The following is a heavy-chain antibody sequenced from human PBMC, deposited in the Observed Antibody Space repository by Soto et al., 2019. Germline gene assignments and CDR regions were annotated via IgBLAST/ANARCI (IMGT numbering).Heavy chain of an antibody. CDR1: GFTFGDYA. J-gene: IGHJ6*02. D-gene: IGHD2-8*01. CDR3: TRVDIVLMVYAPVYGMDV. V-gene: IGHV3-49*03. Sequence: PGGSLRLSCTASGFTFGDYAMSWFRQAPGKGLEWVGFIRSKAYGGTTEHAASVKGRFTISRDDSKSIAYLQMNSLKTEDTAVYYCTRVDIVLMVYAPVYGMDVWGQGTTVTVSS. CDR2: IRSKAYGGTT.